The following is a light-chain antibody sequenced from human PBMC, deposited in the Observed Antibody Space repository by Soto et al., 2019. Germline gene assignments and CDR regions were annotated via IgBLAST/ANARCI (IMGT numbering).Light chain of an antibody. CDR3: AVWDDSLSGVV. Sequence: QSVLAQPPSASGTPGQRVTISCSGSTSNIGSNLASWYQQLPGSAPKLLIYNDNERPSGVPDRFSGSKSGTSASLGISGLRSEDEAHYFCAVWDDSLSGVVFGGGTKPTVL. J-gene: IGLJ2*01. V-gene: IGLV1-47*02. CDR1: TSNIGSNL. CDR2: NDN.